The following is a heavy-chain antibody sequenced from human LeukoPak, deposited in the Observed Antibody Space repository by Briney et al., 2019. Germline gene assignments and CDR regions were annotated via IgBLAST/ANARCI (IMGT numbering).Heavy chain of an antibody. CDR2: VNTTTGNP. CDR1: GYSFTSQA. J-gene: IGHJ4*02. CDR3: VGAETSVGYFDY. D-gene: IGHD4-23*01. V-gene: IGHV7-4-1*02. Sequence: ASVKVSCKASGYSFTSQAINWVRQAPGQGLQWMEWVNTTTGNPTYAQGFTGRFVFSFDTSVSTAYLQISSLKAEDTAVYYCVGAETSVGYFDYWGQGTLVIVSS.